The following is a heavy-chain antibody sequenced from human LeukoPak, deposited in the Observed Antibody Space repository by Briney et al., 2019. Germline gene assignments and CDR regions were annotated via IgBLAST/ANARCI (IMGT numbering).Heavy chain of an antibody. CDR1: GSTFSTES. CDR2: INWNGGST. J-gene: IGHJ3*02. V-gene: IGHV3-20*01. CDR3: ARVEIPAADAFDI. D-gene: IGHD2-2*01. Sequence: GGSLRLSCAASGSTFSTESMNWVRQAPGKGLEWVSGINWNGGSTSYADSVKGRFIISRDNAKNSLFLQVNSLRAEDTALYHCARVEIPAADAFDIWGQGTMVTVSS.